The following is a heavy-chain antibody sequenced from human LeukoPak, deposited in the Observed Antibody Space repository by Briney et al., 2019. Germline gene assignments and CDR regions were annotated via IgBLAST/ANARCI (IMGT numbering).Heavy chain of an antibody. J-gene: IGHJ4*02. Sequence: GASVKVSCKASGYTFTGYYMNWVRQAPGQGLEWMGWINPNSGGTNYAQKFQGRVTMTRDTSISTAYMELSRLRSDDTAVYYCARDRDYDSIGFDYWGQGTLVTVSS. CDR2: INPNSGGT. D-gene: IGHD3-22*01. CDR1: GYTFTGYY. CDR3: ARDRDYDSIGFDY. V-gene: IGHV1-2*02.